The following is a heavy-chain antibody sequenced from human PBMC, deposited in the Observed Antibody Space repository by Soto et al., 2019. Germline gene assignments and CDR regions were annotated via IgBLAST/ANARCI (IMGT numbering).Heavy chain of an antibody. CDR2: IEQDGSET. CDR1: GFIFDRYW. D-gene: IGHD3-22*01. CDR3: ARVGKSHYYDSSGYYLMFDY. J-gene: IGHJ4*02. Sequence: GGSLRLSCEPSGFIFDRYWMSWVRQAPGKGLEWVANIEQDGSETYSVDSMKGRSTISRDNAKKTLYLQMNSLRVDDTAVYYCARVGKSHYYDSSGYYLMFDYWGQGALVTVSS. V-gene: IGHV3-7*03.